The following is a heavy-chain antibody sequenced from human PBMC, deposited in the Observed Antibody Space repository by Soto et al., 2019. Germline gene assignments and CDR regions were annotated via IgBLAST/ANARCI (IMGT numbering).Heavy chain of an antibody. J-gene: IGHJ5*02. D-gene: IGHD3-22*01. CDR1: GFTFISYA. V-gene: IGHV3-23*01. CDR3: AKDRRAYYYDSSGYYLNWFDP. Sequence: GGSLRLSCAASGFTFISYAMSWVRQAPGKGLEWVSAISGSGGSTYYADSVKGRFTISRDNSKNTLYLQMNSLRAEDTAVYYCAKDRRAYYYDSSGYYLNWFDPWGQGTLVTVSS. CDR2: ISGSGGST.